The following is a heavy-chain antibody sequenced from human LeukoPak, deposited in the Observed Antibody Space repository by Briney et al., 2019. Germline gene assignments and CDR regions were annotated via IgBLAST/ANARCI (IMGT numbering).Heavy chain of an antibody. D-gene: IGHD6-13*01. CDR3: ARDMGGIAAAGHPDY. V-gene: IGHV4-39*07. Sequence: SETLSLTCTVSGGSISSSSYYWGWIRQPPGKGLEWIGSIYYSGSTYYNPSLKSRVTISVDTSKNQFSLKLSSVTAADTAVYYCARDMGGIAAAGHPDYWGQGTLVTVSS. J-gene: IGHJ4*02. CDR2: IYYSGST. CDR1: GGSISSSSYY.